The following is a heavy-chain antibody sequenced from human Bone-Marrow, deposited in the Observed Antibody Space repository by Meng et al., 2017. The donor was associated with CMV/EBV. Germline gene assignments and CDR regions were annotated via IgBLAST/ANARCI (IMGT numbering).Heavy chain of an antibody. CDR1: GGSVSSGSYY. CDR3: ARQTVISSWAPPKPFDY. V-gene: IGHV4-61*01. J-gene: IGHJ4*02. CDR2: IYYSGST. Sequence: GSLRLSCTVSGGSVSSGSYYWSWIRQPPGKGLEWIGYIYYSGSTNYNPSLKSRVTISVDTSKNQFSLKLSSVTAADTAVYYCARQTVISSWAPPKPFDYWGQGTLVTVSS. D-gene: IGHD6-13*01.